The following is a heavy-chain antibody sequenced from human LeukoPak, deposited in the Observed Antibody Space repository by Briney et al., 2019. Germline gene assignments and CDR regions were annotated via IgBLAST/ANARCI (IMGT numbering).Heavy chain of an antibody. D-gene: IGHD6-13*01. CDR3: AREGDSNSVGWFDP. V-gene: IGHV4-39*07. Sequence: ETLSLTCTVSGGSISSSSYYWGWIRQPPGKGLEWIGSIYHSGSTYYNPSLKSRVTISVDTSKNQFSLKLSSVTAADTAVYYCAREGDSNSVGWFDPWGQGTLVTVSS. J-gene: IGHJ5*02. CDR2: IYHSGST. CDR1: GGSISSSSYY.